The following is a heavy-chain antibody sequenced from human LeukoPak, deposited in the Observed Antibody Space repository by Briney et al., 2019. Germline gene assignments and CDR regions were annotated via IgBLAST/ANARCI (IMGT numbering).Heavy chain of an antibody. Sequence: SETLSLTCAVYGGSFSGYYWSWIRQPPGKGLEWIGYIYYSGSTNYNPSLKSRVTISVDTPKNQFSLKLSSVTAADTAVYYCARGQYYYDSSGYSYTFDYWGQGTLVTVSS. CDR1: GGSFSGYY. CDR3: ARGQYYYDSSGYSYTFDY. CDR2: IYYSGST. J-gene: IGHJ4*02. D-gene: IGHD3-22*01. V-gene: IGHV4-59*01.